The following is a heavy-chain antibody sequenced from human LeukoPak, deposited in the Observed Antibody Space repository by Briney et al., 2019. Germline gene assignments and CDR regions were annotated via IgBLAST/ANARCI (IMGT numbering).Heavy chain of an antibody. Sequence: GGSLRLSCAASGFTFSSYAIHWVRQAPGKGLEWVAVISYDGSNKSYADSVKGRFTISRDNSKNTLYLQMNSLRAEDTAVYYCARDLGYSSSFWGQGTLVTVSS. CDR3: ARDLGYSSSF. J-gene: IGHJ4*02. CDR1: GFTFSSYA. D-gene: IGHD6-6*01. CDR2: ISYDGSNK. V-gene: IGHV3-30*04.